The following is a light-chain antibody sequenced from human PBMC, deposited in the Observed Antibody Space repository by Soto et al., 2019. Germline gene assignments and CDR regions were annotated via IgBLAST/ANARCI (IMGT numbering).Light chain of an antibody. CDR3: QHYNNWPPIT. V-gene: IGKV3D-15*01. CDR2: GAS. J-gene: IGKJ5*01. Sequence: EIVLTQSTTTLCVSPRERATLSCRASQSIRNTLVWYQQKSGQAPRLLIYGASTRATGIPARFSGSGSGTEFTLTISSLRSEDFAVYYCQHYNNWPPITFGQGTRLEIK. CDR1: QSIRNT.